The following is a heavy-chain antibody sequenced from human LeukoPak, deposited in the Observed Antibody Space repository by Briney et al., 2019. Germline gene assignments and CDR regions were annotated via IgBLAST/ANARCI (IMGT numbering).Heavy chain of an antibody. Sequence: PGGSLRLSCAASGFTFSNAWMSWVRQAPGKGLEWVAVLSYDGSNKYYADSVKGRFTISRDNSKNTLYLQMNSLRAEDTAVYYCAKDVLAYYYDSSGYYYEYWGQGTLVTVSS. CDR3: AKDVLAYYYDSSGYYYEY. D-gene: IGHD3-22*01. CDR2: LSYDGSNK. J-gene: IGHJ4*02. V-gene: IGHV3-30*18. CDR1: GFTFSNAW.